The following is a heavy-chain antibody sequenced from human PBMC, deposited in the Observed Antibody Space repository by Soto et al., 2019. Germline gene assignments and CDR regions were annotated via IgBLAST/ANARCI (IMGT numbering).Heavy chain of an antibody. CDR3: ARDQDGDYSSYYYGMAV. Sequence: PGGSLRLSCAASGFTFSSYEMNCVRQAPGKGLEWVSYISSSGSTIYYADSVKGRFTISRDNAKNSLYLQMNSLRAEDTAVYYCARDQDGDYSSYYYGMAVWGQGTTVTVSS. V-gene: IGHV3-48*03. D-gene: IGHD4-17*01. J-gene: IGHJ6*02. CDR2: ISSSGSTI. CDR1: GFTFSSYE.